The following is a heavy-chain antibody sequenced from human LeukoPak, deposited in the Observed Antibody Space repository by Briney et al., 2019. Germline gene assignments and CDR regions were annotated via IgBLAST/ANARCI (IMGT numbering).Heavy chain of an antibody. V-gene: IGHV1-18*01. D-gene: IGHD3-22*01. CDR1: GYTFTNYS. CDR2: ISAYNGNT. CDR3: ARLNNVGYYDSSGYYT. J-gene: IGHJ5*02. Sequence: ASVKVSCKASGYTFTNYSISWVRQAPGQGLEWMGWISAYNGNTNYAQKVQDRCTMTTDTSTSTNYMELRSLRSGDTAVSFCARLNNVGYYDSSGYYTWGQGTLVTVSS.